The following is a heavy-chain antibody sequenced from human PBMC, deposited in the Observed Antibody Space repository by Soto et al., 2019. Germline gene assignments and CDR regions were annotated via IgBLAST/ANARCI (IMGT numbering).Heavy chain of an antibody. Sequence: SVKVSCKASGGTFSSYAISWVRQAPGQGLEWMGGIIPNFGTANYAQKFQGRVTITADKSTSTAYMELSSLRSEDTAVYYCARAPLTCTRDGYNFSFDYWGQGTLVTVSS. CDR2: IIPNFGTA. J-gene: IGHJ4*02. D-gene: IGHD5-12*01. V-gene: IGHV1-69*06. CDR1: GGTFSSYA. CDR3: ARAPLTCTRDGYNFSFDY.